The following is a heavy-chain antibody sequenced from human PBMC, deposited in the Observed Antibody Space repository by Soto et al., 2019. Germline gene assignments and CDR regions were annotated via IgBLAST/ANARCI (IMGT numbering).Heavy chain of an antibody. CDR3: ARDASYDMGV. CDR2: INSDGSTT. J-gene: IGHJ6*02. V-gene: IGHV3-74*01. Sequence: EVQLVESGGGLVQPGGSLRLSCAASGFTFSTYWMHWVRQAPGKGLVWVSRINSDGSTTNYADSVKGRFTISRDNAKNTLYLQMNSLRAEDKAVSYGARDASYDMGVWGQGTTVTVSS. CDR1: GFTFSTYW.